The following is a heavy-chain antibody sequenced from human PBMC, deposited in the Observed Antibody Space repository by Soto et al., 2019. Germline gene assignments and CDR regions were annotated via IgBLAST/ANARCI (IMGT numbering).Heavy chain of an antibody. CDR1: GASISTSIYY. V-gene: IGHV4-39*07. CDR2: IYYSGST. J-gene: IGHJ3*02. CDR3: ARDGYSRYAFDI. D-gene: IGHD4-4*01. Sequence: SETLSLTCTVSGASISTSIYYWGWIRQPPGKGLEWIGTIYYSGSTYYNPSLKSRVTISVDTSKNQFSLKLSSVTAPDTAVYYCARDGYSRYAFDIWGQGTMVTVSS.